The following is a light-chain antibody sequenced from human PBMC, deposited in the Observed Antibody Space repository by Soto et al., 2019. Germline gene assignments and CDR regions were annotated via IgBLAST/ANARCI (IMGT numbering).Light chain of an antibody. J-gene: IGKJ4*01. CDR1: QGIINV. CDR3: QQFYSYPLT. V-gene: IGKV1-13*02. Sequence: AIQLTQPPSSLSASVGDRVTITCRASQGIINVLAWYQQRPGKAPKLLVYGASTLETGVPSRFSGSGSGTDFTLTISSLQPEDFATYYCQQFYSYPLTFGGGTKVEIK. CDR2: GAS.